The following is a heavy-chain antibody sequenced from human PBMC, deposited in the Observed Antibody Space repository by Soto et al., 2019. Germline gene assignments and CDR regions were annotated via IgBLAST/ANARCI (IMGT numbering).Heavy chain of an antibody. CDR3: ARVRYSSSSEEYNWFDP. Sequence: GASVKVSCKASGGTFSSYAISWVRQAPGQGLGWMGGIIPIFGTANYAQKFQGRVTITADESTSTAYMELSSLRSEDTAVYYCARVRYSSSSEEYNWFDPWGQGTLVTVSS. V-gene: IGHV1-69*13. D-gene: IGHD6-6*01. CDR1: GGTFSSYA. J-gene: IGHJ5*02. CDR2: IIPIFGTA.